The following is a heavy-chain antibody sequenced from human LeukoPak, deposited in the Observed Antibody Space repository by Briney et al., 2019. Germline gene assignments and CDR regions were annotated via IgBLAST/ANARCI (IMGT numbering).Heavy chain of an antibody. D-gene: IGHD3-10*01. J-gene: IGHJ4*02. CDR1: GFTFSNYA. Sequence: PGGSLRLSCAASGFTFSNYAMNWVRQAPGEGLEWVSGISGGGGSTYYADSVKGRFTMSRDNSKNTVFLQMSSLRGEDTALYFCAKDHFFGSGRAALDYWGQGTLVTVSS. CDR2: ISGGGGST. V-gene: IGHV3-23*01. CDR3: AKDHFFGSGRAALDY.